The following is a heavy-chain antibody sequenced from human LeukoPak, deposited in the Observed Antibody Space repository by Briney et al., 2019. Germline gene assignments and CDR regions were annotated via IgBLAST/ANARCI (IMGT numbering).Heavy chain of an antibody. CDR1: GGTFSNYV. V-gene: IGHV1-69*05. J-gene: IGHJ4*02. Sequence: SVKVSCKVSGGTFSNYVISWVRQAPGQGVEWMVGIIPTRPTATYAQKFRGRVSITTDESTSTAYMELSSLTFEDTAVYYCARSHSSGYYAPFDYWGQGTLVTVSS. D-gene: IGHD3-22*01. CDR2: IIPTRPTA. CDR3: ARSHSSGYYAPFDY.